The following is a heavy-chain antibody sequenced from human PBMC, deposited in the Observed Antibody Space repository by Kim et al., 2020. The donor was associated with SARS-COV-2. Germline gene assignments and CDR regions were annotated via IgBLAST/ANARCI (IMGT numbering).Heavy chain of an antibody. V-gene: IGHV3-23*01. CDR3: GRAALPGGQGYKLYGLDV. Sequence: GGSLRLSCSASGFSFAFYAMSWVRQAPGKGLEWVSVISSTGTDTYYAESVKGRFTISRDNSRDTLFLEIHSLRVEDTALYSCGRAALPGGQGYKLYGLDVWGPGTTVTVSS. J-gene: IGHJ6*02. D-gene: IGHD2-8*02. CDR2: ISSTGTDT. CDR1: GFSFAFYA.